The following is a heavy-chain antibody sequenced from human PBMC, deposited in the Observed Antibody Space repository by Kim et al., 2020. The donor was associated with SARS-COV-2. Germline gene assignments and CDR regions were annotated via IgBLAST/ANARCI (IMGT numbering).Heavy chain of an antibody. CDR2: IYYSGST. Sequence: SETLSLTCTVSGGSISSGGYYWSWIRQHPGKGLEWIGYIYYSGSTYYNPSLKSRVTISVDTSKNQFSLKLSSVTAADTAVYYCARAPYSSSWRLQPDQRGYWFDPWGQGTLVTVSS. CDR3: ARAPYSSSWRLQPDQRGYWFDP. D-gene: IGHD6-13*01. CDR1: GGSISSGGYY. J-gene: IGHJ5*02. V-gene: IGHV4-31*03.